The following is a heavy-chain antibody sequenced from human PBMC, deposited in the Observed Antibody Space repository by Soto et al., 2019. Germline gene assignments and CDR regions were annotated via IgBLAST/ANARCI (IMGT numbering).Heavy chain of an antibody. V-gene: IGHV1-69*01. CDR3: ANSRGGTFLGYYGMDV. CDR1: GGTFSSSA. Sequence: QVQLVQSGAEVKKPGSSVRVSCKASGGTFSSSAISWVRQAPGQGLEWMGGIIPVFGRRNYAETFQARVTITADESTSTASLGLSSLRSDDTAVYFCANSRGGTFLGYYGMDVWGQGTTVTVSS. J-gene: IGHJ6*02. D-gene: IGHD3-16*01. CDR2: IIPVFGRR.